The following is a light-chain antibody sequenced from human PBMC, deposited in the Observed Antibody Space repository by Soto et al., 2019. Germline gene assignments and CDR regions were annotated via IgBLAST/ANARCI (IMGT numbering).Light chain of an antibody. CDR3: QQYNSYPWT. J-gene: IGKJ1*01. CDR2: DAS. CDR1: QDISRW. Sequence: DIQMTQSPATLSASVGDRVSITCRASQDISRWLAWYQQKPGKAPKVLIWDASSLQRGVPSRFTGSGSGTEFTLTISSLQPDDFATYYCQQYNSYPWTFGQGTKVDIK. V-gene: IGKV1-5*01.